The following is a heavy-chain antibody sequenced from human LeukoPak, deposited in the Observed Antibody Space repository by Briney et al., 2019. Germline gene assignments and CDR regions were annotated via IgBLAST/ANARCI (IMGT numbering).Heavy chain of an antibody. D-gene: IGHD1-26*01. J-gene: IGHJ4*02. V-gene: IGHV3-30*18. CDR1: GFTFNNYD. CDR2: ISYDGSNQ. Sequence: GGSLRLSCAASGFTFNNYDIHWVRQAPGKGLEWVAVISYDGSNQYYADSVKGRFTISRDNSKNTLSVQMNSQRAEDTGVYYCAKGSGTYAGFFDYWGQGTLVTVSS. CDR3: AKGSGTYAGFFDY.